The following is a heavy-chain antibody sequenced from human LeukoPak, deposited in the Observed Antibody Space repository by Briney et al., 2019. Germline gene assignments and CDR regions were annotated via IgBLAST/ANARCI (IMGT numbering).Heavy chain of an antibody. CDR2: IYYSGST. V-gene: IGHV4-39*07. D-gene: IGHD6-6*01. Sequence: SETLSLTCAVSGGSISSTNYYWGWIRQPPGKGLEWIATIYYSGSTYYNPSLKSRVTISIDTSKNQFSLKLSSVTAADTAVYYCARLATPSTMAARGRSWFESWGQGTLVTVSS. CDR1: GGSISSTNYY. J-gene: IGHJ5*01. CDR3: ARLATPSTMAARGRSWFES.